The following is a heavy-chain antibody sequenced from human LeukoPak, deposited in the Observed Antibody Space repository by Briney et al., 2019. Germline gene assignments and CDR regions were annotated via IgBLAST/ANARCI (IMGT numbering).Heavy chain of an antibody. CDR1: GGSISSGGYS. V-gene: IGHV4-30-2*01. J-gene: IGHJ4*02. D-gene: IGHD3-22*01. CDR2: IYHSGST. CDR3: ARIGIGSSGFHFDY. Sequence: SETLSLTRTVSGGSISSGGYSWSWIRQPPGKGLEWIGYIYHSGSTYYNPSLKSRVTISVDRSKNQFSLKLSSVTAADTAVYYCARIGIGSSGFHFDYWGQGTLVTVSS.